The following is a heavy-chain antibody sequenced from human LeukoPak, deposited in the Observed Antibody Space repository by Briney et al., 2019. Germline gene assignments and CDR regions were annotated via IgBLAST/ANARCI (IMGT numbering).Heavy chain of an antibody. Sequence: GGSLRLSCAASGFTFSSYGMHWVRQAPGKGLDWVAFIWYDGSKKYYADSVKGRFTISRDNSKNTLYLQMNSLRAEDTAGYYCARDLYRIVVVPHYFDYWGQGTLVTVSS. CDR2: IWYDGSKK. J-gene: IGHJ4*02. CDR3: ARDLYRIVVVPHYFDY. V-gene: IGHV3-30*02. CDR1: GFTFSSYG. D-gene: IGHD3-22*01.